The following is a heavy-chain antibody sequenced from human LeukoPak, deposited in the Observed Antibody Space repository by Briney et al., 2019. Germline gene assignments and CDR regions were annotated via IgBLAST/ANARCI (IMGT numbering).Heavy chain of an antibody. Sequence: GGSLRLSCAASGFTFDDYAMHWVRQAPGKGLEWVSGISWNSGSIGYADSVKGRFTIPRDNAKNSLYLQMNSLRAEDTALYYCAKDIVRFLEWLSRGAFDIWGQGTMVTVSS. V-gene: IGHV3-9*01. CDR2: ISWNSGSI. CDR3: AKDIVRFLEWLSRGAFDI. J-gene: IGHJ3*02. CDR1: GFTFDDYA. D-gene: IGHD3-3*01.